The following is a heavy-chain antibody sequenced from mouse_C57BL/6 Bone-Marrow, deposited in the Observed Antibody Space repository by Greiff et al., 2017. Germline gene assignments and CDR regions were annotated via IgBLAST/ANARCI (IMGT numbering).Heavy chain of an antibody. V-gene: IGHV5-12*01. CDR1: GFTFSDYY. J-gene: IGHJ4*01. D-gene: IGHD1-1*01. CDR2: ISNGGGST. Sequence: EVKLMESGGGLVQPGGSLKLSCAASGFTFSDYYMYWVRQTPEKRLEWVAYISNGGGSTYYPDTVKGRFTISRDNAKNTLYLQMSRLKSEDTAMYYCGRQSYGSTYYAMDYWGQGTSVTVSS. CDR3: GRQSYGSTYYAMDY.